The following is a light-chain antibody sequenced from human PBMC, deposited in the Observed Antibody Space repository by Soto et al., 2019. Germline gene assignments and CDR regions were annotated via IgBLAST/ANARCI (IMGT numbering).Light chain of an antibody. V-gene: IGKV1-39*01. J-gene: IGKJ1*01. CDR2: AAS. Sequence: IHMSQSPSSLSASVGYRFTITCGASQSISIYLNWYQQKPGKAPNLLIYAASSLQSGVPSRFSGSGSGTDFTLTISSLQPEDFETYYCQQSYSNPRTFGQGTKVDIK. CDR1: QSISIY. CDR3: QQSYSNPRT.